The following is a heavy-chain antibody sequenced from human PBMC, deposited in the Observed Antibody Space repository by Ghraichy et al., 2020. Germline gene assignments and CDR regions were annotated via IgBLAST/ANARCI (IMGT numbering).Heavy chain of an antibody. Sequence: SETLSLTCAVSGGSISSSSFSWNWIRQPPGKGLEWIGYIYHSGTTYYNPSLKSRVTISLDDSKNQFSLKLSSVTAADTAVYYCARAPYDDDGFYDDGFDVLGHGIMFTVSS. CDR1: GGSISSSSFS. CDR3: ARAPYDDDGFYDDGFDV. CDR2: IYHSGTT. D-gene: IGHD3-22*01. J-gene: IGHJ3*01. V-gene: IGHV4-30-2*01.